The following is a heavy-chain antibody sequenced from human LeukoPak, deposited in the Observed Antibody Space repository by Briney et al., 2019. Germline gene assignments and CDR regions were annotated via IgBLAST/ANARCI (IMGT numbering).Heavy chain of an antibody. CDR1: GFTFSRYW. V-gene: IGHV3-7*01. J-gene: IGHJ4*02. Sequence: GGSLRLSCAASGFTFSRYWISWVRQAPGKGLEWVANIKQEGCEKYYVDSVKGRFTISRDNPKNSLYLQMNSLRGEDTAVYYCVRVSCSNGVCYGFDYWGQGTLVTVSS. CDR3: VRVSCSNGVCYGFDY. D-gene: IGHD2-8*01. CDR2: IKQEGCEK.